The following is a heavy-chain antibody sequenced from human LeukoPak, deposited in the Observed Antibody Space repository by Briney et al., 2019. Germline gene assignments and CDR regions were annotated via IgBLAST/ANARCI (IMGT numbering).Heavy chain of an antibody. Sequence: GGSLRLSCAASGFTVTTYAMHWVRQAPGKGLEWVAVISYDGGTKYYADSMRGRFTISRDNSKNTLYLQMNSLRAEDTAVYYCAKRRGAGNYYFDYWGQGTLVTVSS. CDR2: ISYDGGTK. V-gene: IGHV3-30-3*02. J-gene: IGHJ4*02. CDR3: AKRRGAGNYYFDY. CDR1: GFTVTTYA.